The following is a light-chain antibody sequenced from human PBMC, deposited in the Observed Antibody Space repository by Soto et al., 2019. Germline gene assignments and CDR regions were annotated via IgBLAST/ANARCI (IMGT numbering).Light chain of an antibody. CDR2: GAS. Sequence: EIVLTQSPGTLSLSPGERATLSCRASQSVSSSYLAWYQQKPGQAPRLLIYGASSRATGIPDRFSGSGSGTDFTITISRLEPEDFAVYYCQQYGSSSWTFGQGTKVAIK. J-gene: IGKJ1*01. CDR3: QQYGSSSWT. V-gene: IGKV3-20*01. CDR1: QSVSSSY.